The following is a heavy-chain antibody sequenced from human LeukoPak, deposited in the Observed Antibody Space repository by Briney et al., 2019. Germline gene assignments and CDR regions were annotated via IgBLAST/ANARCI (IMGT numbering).Heavy chain of an antibody. J-gene: IGHJ3*02. Sequence: SETLSLTCTVSGGSISSYYWSWIRQPPGKGLEWIGYIQNRGSTNYNPSLKSRVTLSVDTSKNQFSLKLTSVTAADTAVYYCARDRPGIAVAGDAFDIWGQGTLGTVSS. D-gene: IGHD6-19*01. CDR3: ARDRPGIAVAGDAFDI. CDR2: IQNRGST. CDR1: GGSISSYY. V-gene: IGHV4-59*01.